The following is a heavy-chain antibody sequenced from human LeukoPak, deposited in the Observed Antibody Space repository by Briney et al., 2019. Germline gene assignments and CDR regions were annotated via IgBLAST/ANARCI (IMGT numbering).Heavy chain of an antibody. CDR1: GYTFTGYY. Sequence: GASVKVSCKASGYTFTGYYMHWVRQAPGQGLEWMGIINPSGGSTSYAQKFQGRVTMTRDTSTSTVYMELSSLRSEDTAVHYCARDDPSGPDYWGQGTLVTVSS. V-gene: IGHV1-46*01. CDR2: INPSGGST. CDR3: ARDDPSGPDY. D-gene: IGHD6-25*01. J-gene: IGHJ4*02.